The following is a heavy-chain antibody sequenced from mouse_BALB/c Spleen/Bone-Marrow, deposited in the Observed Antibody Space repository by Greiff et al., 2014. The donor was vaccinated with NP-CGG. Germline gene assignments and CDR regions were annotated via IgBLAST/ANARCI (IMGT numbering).Heavy chain of an antibody. D-gene: IGHD2-1*01. J-gene: IGHJ4*01. CDR3: ARNYGNYVGAMDY. CDR2: IWSDGST. V-gene: IGHV2-6*02. CDR1: GFSLTSYG. Sequence: QVQLQQSGPGLVAPSQSLSITCTVSGFSLTSYGVHWVRQPPGKGLEWLVVIWSDGSTTYNSALKSRLSISKDNSKSQVFLKMNSRQTDDTAMYYCARNYGNYVGAMDYWGQGTSVTVSS.